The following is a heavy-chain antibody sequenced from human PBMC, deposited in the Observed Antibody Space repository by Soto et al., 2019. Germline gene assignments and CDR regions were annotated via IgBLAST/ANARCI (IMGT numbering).Heavy chain of an antibody. CDR3: ARALRFSSSWPGRNNWFDP. Sequence: PSETLSLTCAVYGVSFSGYYWSWIRQPPGKGLEWIGEINHSGSTNYNPSLKSRVTISVDTSKNQFSLKLSSVTAADTAVYYCARALRFSSSWPGRNNWFDPWGQGTLVTVSS. J-gene: IGHJ5*02. CDR1: GVSFSGYY. D-gene: IGHD6-13*01. V-gene: IGHV4-34*01. CDR2: INHSGST.